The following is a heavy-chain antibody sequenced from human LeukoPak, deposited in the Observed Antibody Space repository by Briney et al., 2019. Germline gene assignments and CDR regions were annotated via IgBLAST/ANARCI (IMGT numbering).Heavy chain of an antibody. Sequence: PGGSLRLSCAASGFTFSDFPMHWVRQAPGKGLAWVTVISYHGSNKYYADSVKGRFTISRDSPRNTLYLQMNSLRAEDTAVYYCATVNRPYSIGDSGAYAFDIWGQGTMVTVSS. CDR2: ISYHGSNK. V-gene: IGHV3-30-3*01. D-gene: IGHD4-11*01. CDR3: ATVNRPYSIGDSGAYAFDI. J-gene: IGHJ3*02. CDR1: GFTFSDFP.